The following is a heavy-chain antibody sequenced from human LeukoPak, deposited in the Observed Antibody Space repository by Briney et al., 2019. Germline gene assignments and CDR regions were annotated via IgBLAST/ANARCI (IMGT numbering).Heavy chain of an antibody. Sequence: ASVKVSCKASGYTFTGFYIHWVRQAPGQGLEWMGRIIPILGIANYAQKFQGRVTITADKSTSTAYMELSSLRSEDTAVYYCARDPQGYCSGGSCYSAYWGQGTLVTVSS. CDR2: IIPILGIA. V-gene: IGHV1-69*04. J-gene: IGHJ4*02. CDR1: GYTFTGFY. D-gene: IGHD2-15*01. CDR3: ARDPQGYCSGGSCYSAY.